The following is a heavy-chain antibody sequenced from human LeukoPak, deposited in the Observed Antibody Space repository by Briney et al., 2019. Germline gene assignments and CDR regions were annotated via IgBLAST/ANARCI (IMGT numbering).Heavy chain of an antibody. Sequence: GGSLRLSCAASGFTVSSNYMGWVRQAPGKGLEWVSVIYSGGSTYYADSVKGRFTISRDNSKNTLYLQMNSLRAEDTAVYYCARQGGATSFRSYWGQGTLVTVSS. CDR1: GFTVSSNY. D-gene: IGHD1-26*01. V-gene: IGHV3-53*01. J-gene: IGHJ4*02. CDR3: ARQGGATSFRSY. CDR2: IYSGGST.